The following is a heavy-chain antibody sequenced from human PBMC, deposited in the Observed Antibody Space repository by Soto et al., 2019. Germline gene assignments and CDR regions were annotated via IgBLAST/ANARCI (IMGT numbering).Heavy chain of an antibody. V-gene: IGHV3-30-3*01. J-gene: IGHJ4*02. CDR3: ARARSSGWHYLDL. Sequence: QVQLVESGGGVVQPGRSLTVSCAASGFTFNTYTINWVRQAPGKGLEWVAVISYGSTYKYYADSVKGRFTISRDDSKNTLSLQMNNLTVGDTAVYYCARARSSGWHYLDLWGQGTLVTVSS. D-gene: IGHD6-19*01. CDR1: GFTFNTYT. CDR2: ISYGSTYK.